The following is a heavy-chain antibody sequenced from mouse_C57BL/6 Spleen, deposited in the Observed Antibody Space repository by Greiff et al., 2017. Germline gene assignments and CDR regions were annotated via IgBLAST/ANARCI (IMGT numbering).Heavy chain of an antibody. V-gene: IGHV5-4*01. Sequence: DVMLVESGGGLVKPGGSLKLSCAASGFTFSSYAMSWVRQTPDKRLEWVATISGGGSYTYYPDNVKGRFTISRDNAKNNLYLQMSHLKSEDTGMYYCARDYDGARDYWGQGTSVTVSS. D-gene: IGHD2-12*01. CDR2: ISGGGSYT. CDR3: ARDYDGARDY. CDR1: GFTFSSYA. J-gene: IGHJ4*01.